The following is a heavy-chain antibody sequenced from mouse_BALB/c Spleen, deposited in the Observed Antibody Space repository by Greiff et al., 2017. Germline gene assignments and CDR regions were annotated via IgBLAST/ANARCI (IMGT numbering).Heavy chain of an antibody. V-gene: IGHV5-12-1*01. Sequence: EAKLVESGGGLVKPGGSLKLSCAASGFAFSSYDMSWVRQTPEKRLEWVAYISSGGGSTYYPDTVKGRFTISRDNAKNTLYLQMSSLKSEDTAMYYCARHRGSGYVLFAYWGQGTLVTVSA. CDR3: ARHRGSGYVLFAY. J-gene: IGHJ3*01. CDR2: ISSGGGST. D-gene: IGHD3-1*01. CDR1: GFAFSSYD.